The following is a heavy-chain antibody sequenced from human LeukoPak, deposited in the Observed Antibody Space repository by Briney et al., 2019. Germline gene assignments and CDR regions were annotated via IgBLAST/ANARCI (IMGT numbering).Heavy chain of an antibody. V-gene: IGHV3-30-3*01. CDR3: ARDLGLGFGV. D-gene: IGHD3-10*01. J-gene: IGHJ4*02. CDR1: GFTFSSYA. Sequence: GGSLRLSCAASGFTFSSYAMHWVRQAPGKGLEWVAVISYDGSNKYYADSVKGRFTISRDNAKNSLYLQMNSLRAEDTAVYYCARDLGLGFGVWGQGTLVTVSS. CDR2: ISYDGSNK.